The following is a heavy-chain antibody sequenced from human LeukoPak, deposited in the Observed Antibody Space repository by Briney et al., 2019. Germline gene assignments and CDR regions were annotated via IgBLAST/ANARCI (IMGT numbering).Heavy chain of an antibody. CDR2: IKQDGSET. D-gene: IGHD4-11*01. Sequence: GGSLRLSCVASGFPFSNYWMSWVRQAPGKGPEWVGSIKQDGSETFYVDSVKGRFTISKDNAKNSLYLLMNSLRAEDTGVYYCAREDHSKYEYWGQGTLVTVSS. V-gene: IGHV3-7*01. CDR3: AREDHSKYEY. CDR1: GFPFSNYW. J-gene: IGHJ4*02.